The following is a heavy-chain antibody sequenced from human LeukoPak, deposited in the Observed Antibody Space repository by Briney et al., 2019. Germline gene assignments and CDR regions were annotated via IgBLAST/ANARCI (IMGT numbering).Heavy chain of an antibody. CDR1: GGSISSGSYY. CDR2: VYTSGSI. Sequence: SETLSLTCSVSGGSISSGSYYWSWIRQPAGKGLEWIGNVYTSGSINDNPSLKSRVTISVDTSKNQFSLKLNSVTAADTAVYYCARAGGSVNDYNVIDNWGQGTLVTVSS. CDR3: ARAGGSVNDYNVIDN. D-gene: IGHD5-24*01. J-gene: IGHJ4*02. V-gene: IGHV4-61*09.